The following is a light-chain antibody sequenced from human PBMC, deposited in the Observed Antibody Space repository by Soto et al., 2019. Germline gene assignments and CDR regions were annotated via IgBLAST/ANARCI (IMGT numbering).Light chain of an antibody. CDR1: SSDVGGSNY. V-gene: IGLV2-14*03. CDR2: DVS. CDR3: SSYTSSAPGVL. Sequence: QSVLTQPASVSGSPGQSITISCSGTSSDVGGSNYVSWYQQHPGEAPKLLIYDVSYRPSGVSNRFSGSKSANPASLTIAGLQAEDEADYFCSSYTSSAPGVLFGGGTKLTVL. J-gene: IGLJ2*01.